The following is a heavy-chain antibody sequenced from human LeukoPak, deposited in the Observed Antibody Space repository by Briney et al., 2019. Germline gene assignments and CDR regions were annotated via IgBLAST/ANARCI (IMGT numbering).Heavy chain of an antibody. D-gene: IGHD3-22*01. CDR1: GYKFNAYW. CDR2: IYPDDSGT. V-gene: IGHV5-51*01. Sequence: GESLKISCKGSGYKFNAYWIAWVRQMPGKGLEWMGIIYPDDSGTRYSPSSQGQVTISADKSVSIAYLQWSSLKASDTAMYYCARPNITSYYDSRGYDAFDVWGQGTMDIVSS. CDR3: ARPNITSYYDSRGYDAFDV. J-gene: IGHJ3*01.